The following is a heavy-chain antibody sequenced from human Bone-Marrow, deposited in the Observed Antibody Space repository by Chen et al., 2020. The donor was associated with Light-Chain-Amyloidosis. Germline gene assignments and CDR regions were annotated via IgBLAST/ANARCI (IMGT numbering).Heavy chain of an antibody. D-gene: IGHD6-13*01. CDR3: AKDIQQPLIHGWFGS. Sequence: EVQLVESGGGLVQPGRSLRLSCVASGFSFDDYAMHWIRQAPGKGLGWVSGITWNSDDIAYADSVKGRFTISRDNAKSSLYLQMDSLRAEDTALDYCAKDIQQPLIHGWFGSRGQGTLVTVSS. CDR1: GFSFDDYA. CDR2: ITWNSDDI. V-gene: IGHV3-9*01. J-gene: IGHJ5*01.